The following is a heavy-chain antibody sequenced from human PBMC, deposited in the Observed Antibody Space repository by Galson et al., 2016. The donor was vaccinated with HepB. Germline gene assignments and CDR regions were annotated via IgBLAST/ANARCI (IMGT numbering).Heavy chain of an antibody. CDR3: AKDVAVYFLGVSDGGY. D-gene: IGHD3-9*01. CDR2: ISASGSKT. J-gene: IGHJ4*02. CDR1: GFTFSSYS. V-gene: IGHV3-21*04. Sequence: SLRLSCAASGFTFSSYSMNWVRQAPGKGLEWVSSISASGSKTYLAESVKGRFAISRDNSRNTLYLQMNSLRAEDKAVYYCAKDVAVYFLGVSDGGYWGQGTLVTVSA.